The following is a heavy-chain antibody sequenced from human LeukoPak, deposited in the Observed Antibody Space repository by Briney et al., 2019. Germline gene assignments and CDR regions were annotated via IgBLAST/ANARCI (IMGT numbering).Heavy chain of an antibody. CDR2: LYTSDYT. CDR3: ARGAVTRDFDF. J-gene: IGHJ4*02. Sequence: GGSLRLSCAASGINVTSNYMTWVRQAPGKGLEWVSVLYTSDYTYYADSVKGRFTISRDNSKNTLYLQMDSLRVEDTATYICARGAVTRDFDFWGQGVLVIVSS. V-gene: IGHV3-53*01. D-gene: IGHD4-17*01. CDR1: GINVTSNY.